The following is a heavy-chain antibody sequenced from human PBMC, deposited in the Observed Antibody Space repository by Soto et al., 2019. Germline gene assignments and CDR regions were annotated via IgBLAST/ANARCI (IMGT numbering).Heavy chain of an antibody. CDR2: ISYDGSNK. CDR3: AKSRGSGNNGMDV. V-gene: IGHV3-30*18. Sequence: QVQLVESGGGVVQPGRSLRLSCAASGFTFSSYGMHWVRQAPGRGLEWVAVISYDGSNKFYVDSVKGRFTISRDNSQNPLYLQMNSLRAEDTAVYYCAKSRGSGNNGMDVWGQGTTVTVSS. J-gene: IGHJ6*02. CDR1: GFTFSSYG. D-gene: IGHD3-10*01.